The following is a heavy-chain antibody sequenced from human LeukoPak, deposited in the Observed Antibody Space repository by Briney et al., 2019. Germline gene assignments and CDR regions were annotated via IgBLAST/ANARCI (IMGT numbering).Heavy chain of an antibody. CDR2: IYSGGST. D-gene: IGHD5-18*01. J-gene: IGHJ3*02. CDR1: GFTVSSGY. Sequence: GGSLRLSCAASGFTVSSGYMSWVRQAPGKGLEWVSVIYSGGSTYYADSVKGRFTISRDNSKNTLYLQMNSLRAEDTAVYYCAREARGYSPGAFDIWGQGTMVTVSS. V-gene: IGHV3-66*01. CDR3: AREARGYSPGAFDI.